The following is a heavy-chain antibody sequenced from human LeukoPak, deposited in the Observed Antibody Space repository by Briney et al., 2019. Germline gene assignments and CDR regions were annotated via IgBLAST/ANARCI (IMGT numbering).Heavy chain of an antibody. CDR1: GYTFTGYY. CDR3: ARDNSGWSVDY. Sequence: ASVKVSCKASGYTFTGYYMHWVRQAPGQGLEWMGIISPSGDYTRYAQKLQGRVSMTLDTSTSSVYMQLNSLESEDTAMYYCARDNSGWSVDYWGQGTLVTVTS. V-gene: IGHV1-46*04. D-gene: IGHD6-19*01. CDR2: ISPSGDYT. J-gene: IGHJ4*02.